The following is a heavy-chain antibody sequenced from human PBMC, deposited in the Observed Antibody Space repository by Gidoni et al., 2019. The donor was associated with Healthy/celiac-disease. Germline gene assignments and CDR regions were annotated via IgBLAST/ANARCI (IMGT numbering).Heavy chain of an antibody. CDR1: GGTFSSYA. CDR3: ARKDIVVVPAAGVYYYYGMDV. Sequence: QVQLVQSGAEVKKPGSSVKVSCNASGGTFSSYAISWVRQAPGQGLEWMGGIIPIFGTANYAQKFQGRVTITADESTSTAYMELSSLRSEDTAVYYCARKDIVVVPAAGVYYYYGMDVWGQGTTVTVSS. D-gene: IGHD2-2*01. J-gene: IGHJ6*02. V-gene: IGHV1-69*01. CDR2: IIPIFGTA.